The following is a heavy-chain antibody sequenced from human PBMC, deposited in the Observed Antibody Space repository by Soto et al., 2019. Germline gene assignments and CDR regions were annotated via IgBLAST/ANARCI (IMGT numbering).Heavy chain of an antibody. Sequence: KPSETLSLTCSVSGDSISRIDYYWTWIRQHPEKGLEWIGNIYFRGNTYYSPSLESRLTISVDTSKNQFSLKLTSVTAADTAVYYCAREGGSYDSGGYLIRDAFDIWGQGTMVTVSS. V-gene: IGHV4-31*03. D-gene: IGHD3-22*01. J-gene: IGHJ3*02. CDR2: IYFRGNT. CDR3: AREGGSYDSGGYLIRDAFDI. CDR1: GDSISRIDYY.